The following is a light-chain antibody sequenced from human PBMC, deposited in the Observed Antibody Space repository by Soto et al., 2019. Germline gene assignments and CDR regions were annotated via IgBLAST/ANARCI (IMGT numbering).Light chain of an antibody. V-gene: IGKV3-11*01. J-gene: IGKJ1*01. Sequence: EIGCTTNTDTPSLSPGERATPSCRASQSVSSYLAWYQQKPGQAPRLLIYDASNRATGIPARFSGSGSGTDFTLTISSLEPEDFAVYYCQQRSNWPTWTFGHGTKVDIK. CDR2: DAS. CDR1: QSVSSY. CDR3: QQRSNWPTWT.